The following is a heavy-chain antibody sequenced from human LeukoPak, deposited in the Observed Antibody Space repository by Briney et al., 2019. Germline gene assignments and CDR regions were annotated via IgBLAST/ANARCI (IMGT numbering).Heavy chain of an antibody. J-gene: IGHJ4*02. CDR2: MSGSGGST. CDR1: GFTFSSYA. D-gene: IGHD3-22*01. V-gene: IGHV3-23*01. CDR3: AKTHTYYDSSGYHSYFDY. Sequence: GGSLRLSCAASGFTFSSYAMGWVRQAPGKGLEWVSSMSGSGGSTNYADSVKGRFTISRDNSKNTLYLQMNSLRAEDTAVYYCAKTHTYYDSSGYHSYFDYWGQGTLVTVSS.